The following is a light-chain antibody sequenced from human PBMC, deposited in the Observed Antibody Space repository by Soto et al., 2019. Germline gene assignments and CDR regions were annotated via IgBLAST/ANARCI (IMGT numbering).Light chain of an antibody. CDR2: DVS. V-gene: IGLV2-14*03. CDR3: SSYSSSITLA. Sequence: QSVLTQPASVSGSPGQSITISCTGTSSDVGSYNYVSWYQHHPGKAPKLMIYDVSNRPSGVSNRFSGSKSGNTASLTISGLQAEDEADYYCSSYSSSITLAFGGGTKLTV. CDR1: SSDVGSYNY. J-gene: IGLJ2*01.